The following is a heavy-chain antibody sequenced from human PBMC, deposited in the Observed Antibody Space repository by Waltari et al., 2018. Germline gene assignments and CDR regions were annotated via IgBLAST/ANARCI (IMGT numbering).Heavy chain of an antibody. CDR3: AKGSFEGGFDY. Sequence: QVQLQQSGPGLLRPSQTPSLTCALSGNSVSDDRAAWNWIRQSPTRGLEWLGRTYYRSNWYNDYALSVESRITINPDTSKNQFSLHLNYLTPEDTAVYFCAKGSFEGGFDYWGHGTLVIVSS. V-gene: IGHV6-1*01. CDR2: TYYRSNWYN. D-gene: IGHD3-16*01. J-gene: IGHJ4*01. CDR1: GNSVSDDRAA.